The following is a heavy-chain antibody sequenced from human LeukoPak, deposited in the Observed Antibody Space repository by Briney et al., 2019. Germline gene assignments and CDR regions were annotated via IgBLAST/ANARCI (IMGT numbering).Heavy chain of an antibody. J-gene: IGHJ3*02. CDR1: GYSISSGYY. CDR2: IYHSGST. D-gene: IGHD1-26*01. Sequence: SETLSLTCTVSGYSISSGYYWGWIRPPPGKGLEGIGSIYHSGSTYYNPSLKSRVTISVDTSKNQFSLKLSSVTAADTAVYFCARHQWVPAFDIWGQGTMVTVSS. CDR3: ARHQWVPAFDI. V-gene: IGHV4-38-2*02.